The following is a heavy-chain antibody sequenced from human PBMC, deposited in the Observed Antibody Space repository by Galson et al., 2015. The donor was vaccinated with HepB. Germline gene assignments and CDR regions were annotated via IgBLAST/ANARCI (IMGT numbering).Heavy chain of an antibody. CDR2: ISYDGKNQ. V-gene: IGHV3-30*04. CDR1: GFSFSDFA. Sequence: SLRLSCAVSGFSFSDFAMHWVRQAPGKGLEWVATISYDGKNQYYADSVRGRLTISRDISKKALYLQMNSLRAEDTAIYYCARDPDDSEGYYMTFEYWGQGTLVSVSS. D-gene: IGHD1-26*01. CDR3: ARDPDDSEGYYMTFEY. J-gene: IGHJ4*02.